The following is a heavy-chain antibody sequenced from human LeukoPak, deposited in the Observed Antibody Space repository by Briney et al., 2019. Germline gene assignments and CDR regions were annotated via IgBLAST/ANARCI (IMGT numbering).Heavy chain of an antibody. Sequence: SETLSLTCTDSGGSISSSSYYWGWIRQPPGKGLEWIGSIYYSGNTYYNPSLKSRVTISVDTSKNQFSLKLSSVTAADTAVYYCARTQLVGAFDIWGQGTMVTVSS. J-gene: IGHJ3*02. CDR1: GGSISSSSYY. CDR2: IYYSGNT. CDR3: ARTQLVGAFDI. D-gene: IGHD6-13*01. V-gene: IGHV4-39*07.